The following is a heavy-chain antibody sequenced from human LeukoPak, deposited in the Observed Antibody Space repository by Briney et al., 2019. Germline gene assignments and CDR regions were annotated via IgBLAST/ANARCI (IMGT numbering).Heavy chain of an antibody. Sequence: SETLSLTCAVSGGSISSSNWWSWVCQPPGKGLEWIGEIYHSGSTKYNPSLKSRVTISVDKSKNQFSLKLSSVTAADTAVYYCARGSSYYYDSSGYSNPVNDAFDIWGQGTMVTVSS. D-gene: IGHD3-22*01. CDR2: IYHSGST. J-gene: IGHJ3*02. CDR1: GGSISSSNW. V-gene: IGHV4-4*02. CDR3: ARGSSYYYDSSGYSNPVNDAFDI.